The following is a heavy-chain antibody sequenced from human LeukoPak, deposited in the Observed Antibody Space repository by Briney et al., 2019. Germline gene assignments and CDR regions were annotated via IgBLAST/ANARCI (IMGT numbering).Heavy chain of an antibody. CDR1: GGSISSGGYS. Sequence: SETLSLTCAVSGGSISSGGYSWSWIRQPPGKGLEWIGYIYHSGSTYYNPSLKSRVTISVDRSKNQFSLKLSSVTAADTAVYYCARTVAVAGTSAFDIWGQGTMVTVSS. CDR2: IYHSGST. CDR3: ARTVAVAGTSAFDI. V-gene: IGHV4-30-2*01. D-gene: IGHD6-19*01. J-gene: IGHJ3*02.